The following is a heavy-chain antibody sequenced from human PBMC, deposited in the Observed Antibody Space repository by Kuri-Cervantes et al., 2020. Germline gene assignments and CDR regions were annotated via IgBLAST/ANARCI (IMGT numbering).Heavy chain of an antibody. D-gene: IGHD2-2*01. CDR2: IYYSGGT. CDR3: ARVVPADRAFDP. J-gene: IGHJ5*02. CDR1: GFTFSSYAMH. Sequence: LRLSCAASGFTFSSYAMHWVRQAPGKGLEWIGYIYYSGGTYYNPSLKSRVTISVDTSKNQFSLKLSSVTAADTAVYYCARVVPADRAFDPWGQGTLVTVSS. V-gene: IGHV4-31*02.